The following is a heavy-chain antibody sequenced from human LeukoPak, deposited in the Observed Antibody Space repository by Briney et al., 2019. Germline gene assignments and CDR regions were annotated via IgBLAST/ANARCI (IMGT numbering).Heavy chain of an antibody. D-gene: IGHD4-11*01. V-gene: IGHV3-66*01. CDR2: IYSGGST. CDR3: ARDKDYSNSAGVVY. CDR1: GFTVSSNY. Sequence: PGGSLRLSCAASGFTVSSNYMSWVRQAPGKGLEWVSVIYSGGSTYYADSVKGRFTISRDNSKNTLYLQMNSLRAEDTAVYYCARDKDYSNSAGVVYWGQGTLVTVSS. J-gene: IGHJ4*02.